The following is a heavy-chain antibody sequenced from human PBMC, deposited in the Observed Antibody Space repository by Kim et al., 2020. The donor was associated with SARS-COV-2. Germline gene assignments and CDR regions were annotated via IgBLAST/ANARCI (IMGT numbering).Heavy chain of an antibody. CDR2: IYYSGST. Sequence: SETLSLTCTVSGGSISSSSYYWGWIRQPPGKGLEWIGSIYYSGSTYYNPSLKSRVTISVDTSKNQFSLKLSSVTAADTAVYYCAGYFDWLLSAFDYWGQGTLVTVSS. CDR3: AGYFDWLLSAFDY. D-gene: IGHD3-9*01. CDR1: GGSISSSSYY. V-gene: IGHV4-39*07. J-gene: IGHJ4*02.